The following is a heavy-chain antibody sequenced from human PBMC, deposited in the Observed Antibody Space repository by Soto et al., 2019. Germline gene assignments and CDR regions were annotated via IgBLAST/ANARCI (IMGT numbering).Heavy chain of an antibody. V-gene: IGHV1-69*02. J-gene: IGHJ3*02. CDR2: IIPILGIA. Sequence: QVQLVQSGAEVKKPGSSVKVSCKASGGTFSSYTISWVRQAPGQGLEWMGRIIPILGIANYAQKFQGRVTITADKSTSTADMELSSLRSEDTAVYYCARRSGDIVVVPAAIRWGAFDIWGQGTMVTVSS. D-gene: IGHD2-2*01. CDR1: GGTFSSYT. CDR3: ARRSGDIVVVPAAIRWGAFDI.